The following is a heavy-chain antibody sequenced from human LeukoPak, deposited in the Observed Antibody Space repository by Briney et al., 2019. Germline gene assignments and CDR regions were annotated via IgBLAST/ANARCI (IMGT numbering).Heavy chain of an antibody. D-gene: IGHD6-19*01. CDR2: IKQDGSEK. Sequence: GGSLRLSCAASGFTFISYWMSWVRQAPGKGLEWVANIKQDGSEKYYVDSVKGRFTISRDNAKNSLYLQMNSLRAEDTAVYYCAREGVAVAGTFSWGQGTLVTVSS. J-gene: IGHJ5*02. CDR1: GFTFISYW. V-gene: IGHV3-7*01. CDR3: AREGVAVAGTFS.